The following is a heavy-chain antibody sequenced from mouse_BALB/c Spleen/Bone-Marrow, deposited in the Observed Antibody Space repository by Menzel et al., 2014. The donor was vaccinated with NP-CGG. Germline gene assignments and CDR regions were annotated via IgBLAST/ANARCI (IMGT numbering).Heavy chain of an antibody. D-gene: IGHD4-1*01. CDR2: ISSGSSTI. CDR1: GFTFSSFG. V-gene: IGHV5-17*02. Sequence: EVNVVESGGGLVQPGGSRKLSCAASGFTFSSFGMHWVCQAPEKGLEWVAYISSGSSTIFYADTVKGRFTVSRDNPKNTLFLQMTSLRSEDTAMYYCTRGGNWDDFDYWGQGTTLTVSS. J-gene: IGHJ2*01. CDR3: TRGGNWDDFDY.